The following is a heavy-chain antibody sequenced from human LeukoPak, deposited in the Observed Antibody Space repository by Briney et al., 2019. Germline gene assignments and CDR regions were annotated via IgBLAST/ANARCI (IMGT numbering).Heavy chain of an antibody. J-gene: IGHJ4*02. CDR3: AKETNYDDSSDYYDY. Sequence: PGGSLRLSCAASGFTFSSYAMSWVRQAPGKGLEWVSGITISGKTAYYADSVKGRFTISRDNFKNTLYLQMNSLRAEDTAVYYCAKETNYDDSSDYYDYWGQGTLVTVSS. CDR2: ITISGKTA. V-gene: IGHV3-23*01. CDR1: GFTFSSYA. D-gene: IGHD3-22*01.